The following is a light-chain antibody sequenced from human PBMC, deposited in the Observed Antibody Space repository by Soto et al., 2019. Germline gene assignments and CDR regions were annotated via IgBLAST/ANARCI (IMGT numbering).Light chain of an antibody. J-gene: IGKJ4*01. V-gene: IGKV3-15*01. CDR3: QQYKNWPPLT. CDR1: QSVSYN. CDR2: GAF. Sequence: EIVMTQSPATLSVSPGERATLSCRASQSVSYNLAWYQQKPGQGPRLLIYGAFTRATGIPARFSGSGPGTEFTLTISSLQSEDFGVYYCQQYKNWPPLTFGGGTKVEIK.